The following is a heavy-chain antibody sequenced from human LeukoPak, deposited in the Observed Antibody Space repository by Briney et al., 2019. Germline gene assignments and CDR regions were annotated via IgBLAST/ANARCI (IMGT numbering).Heavy chain of an antibody. D-gene: IGHD3-22*01. CDR1: GFTFDDYA. V-gene: IGHV3-74*01. CDR3: ARDLGQYYDTSDNWFDP. J-gene: IGHJ5*02. CDR2: INSDEINT. Sequence: GGSLRLSCAASGFTFDDYAMHWVRQAPGKGLEWVSRINSDEINTSYADSVRGRFTISRDNAKNTLNLQMNSLRAEDTAVYYCARDLGQYYDTSDNWFDPWGQGTLVTVSS.